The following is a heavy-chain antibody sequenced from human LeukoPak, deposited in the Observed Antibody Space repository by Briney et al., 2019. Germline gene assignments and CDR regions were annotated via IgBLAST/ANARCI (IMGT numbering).Heavy chain of an antibody. CDR2: ISYDGSNK. J-gene: IGHJ4*02. CDR3: ARDGLVGPYGDPVH. Sequence: GGSLRLSCAASGFTFSSYAMHRVRQAPGKGLEWVAVISYDGSNKYYADSVKGRFTISRDNSKNTLYLQMNSLRAEDTAVYYCARDGLVGPYGDPVHWGQGTLVTVSS. D-gene: IGHD4-17*01. V-gene: IGHV3-30-3*01. CDR1: GFTFSSYA.